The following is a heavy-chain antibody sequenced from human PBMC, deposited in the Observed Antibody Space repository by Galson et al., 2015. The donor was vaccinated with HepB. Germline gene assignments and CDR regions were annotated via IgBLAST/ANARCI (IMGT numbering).Heavy chain of an antibody. D-gene: IGHD2/OR15-2a*01. CDR3: VTDRKAEIYGVLSHLVS. V-gene: IGHV3-64D*06. CDR2: IRNSGGFT. J-gene: IGHJ1*01. Sequence: SLRLSCAASGFTFSMYAMHWVRQAPGKGPEYLSSIRNSGGFTYYADSVKGRFTISRDNSKNTLYLQMSRLRPDDTAVYYCVTDRKAEIYGVLSHLVSWGQGTLVTVSS. CDR1: GFTFSMYA.